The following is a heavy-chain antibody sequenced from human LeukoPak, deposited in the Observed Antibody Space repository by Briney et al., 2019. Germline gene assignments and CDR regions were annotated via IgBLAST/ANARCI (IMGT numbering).Heavy chain of an antibody. D-gene: IGHD3-22*01. Sequence: KPGGSLRLSCAASGFAFSDYYMAWIRQAPGKGLEWVSYISSSSSYTNYADSVKGRFTISRDNAKKALYLHMSGLRVEDTAIYYCAREGYDGSGYYLHNYFDPWGQGTLVTVSS. CDR3: AREGYDGSGYYLHNYFDP. V-gene: IGHV3-11*05. CDR2: ISSSSSYT. CDR1: GFAFSDYY. J-gene: IGHJ5*02.